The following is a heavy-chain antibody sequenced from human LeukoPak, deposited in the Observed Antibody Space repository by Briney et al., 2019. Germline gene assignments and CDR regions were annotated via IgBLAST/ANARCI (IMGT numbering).Heavy chain of an antibody. J-gene: IGHJ5*02. Sequence: SETLSLTCTVSGDSISSGDYYWSWIRPPPGKGLEWIMYIYYSVTTYNNPSLKSRVTIEVDTSKNQFSLRLSSVTAADTAVYYCARVETPYYGSGTYEDWFDPWGQGTLVIVSS. V-gene: IGHV4-30-4*01. CDR2: IYYSVTT. CDR1: GDSISSGDYY. CDR3: ARVETPYYGSGTYEDWFDP. D-gene: IGHD3-10*01.